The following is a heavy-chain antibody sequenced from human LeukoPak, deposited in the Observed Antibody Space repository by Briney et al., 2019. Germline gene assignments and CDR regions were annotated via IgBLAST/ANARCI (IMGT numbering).Heavy chain of an antibody. CDR1: GFTFSSYA. D-gene: IGHD3-22*01. Sequence: PGGSLRLSCAASGFTFSSYAMSWVRQVPGKGLEWVSYISSSSSTIYYADSVKGRFTISRDNAKNSLYLQMNSLRDEDTAVYYCARDPYDSSGYQAFPFDYWGQGTLVTVSS. V-gene: IGHV3-48*02. CDR3: ARDPYDSSGYQAFPFDY. J-gene: IGHJ4*02. CDR2: ISSSSSTI.